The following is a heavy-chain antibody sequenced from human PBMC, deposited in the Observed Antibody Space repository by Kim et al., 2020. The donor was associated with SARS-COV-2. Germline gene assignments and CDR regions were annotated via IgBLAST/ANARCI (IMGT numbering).Heavy chain of an antibody. J-gene: IGHJ5*02. CDR3: GIFSSPDRGFDP. V-gene: IGHV4-59*01. Sequence: NYNPSLKSRVTISVDTSKNQFSLKLSSVTAADTAVYYCGIFSSPDRGFDPWGQGTLVTVSS. D-gene: IGHD6-13*01.